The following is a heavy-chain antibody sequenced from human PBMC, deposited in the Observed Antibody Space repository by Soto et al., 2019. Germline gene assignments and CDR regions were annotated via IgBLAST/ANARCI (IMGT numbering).Heavy chain of an antibody. CDR3: ARDNDYGAFDP. CDR1: GFIYSSFW. V-gene: IGHV3-74*01. Sequence: HPGGSLRLSCVASGFIYSSFWMHWVRQAPGKGLVWVALINSDGSSTVYADFVKGRFTISRDNAKSTLYLQVNSLRAEDTAVYYCARDNDYGAFDPWGQGTLVTVSS. J-gene: IGHJ5*02. CDR2: INSDGSST. D-gene: IGHD4-17*01.